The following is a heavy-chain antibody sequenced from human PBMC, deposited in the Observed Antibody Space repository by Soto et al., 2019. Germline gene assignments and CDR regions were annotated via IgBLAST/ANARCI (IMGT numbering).Heavy chain of an antibody. Sequence: QVQLVQSGAEVKKPGASVKVSCKASGYTFTSYYMHWVRQAPGQGLEWMGIINPSGGSTSYAQKFQGRVTMTRDTSTNTVYMELSSLRSEDTAVYYCARDHPIAADNYYYGMDVWGQGTTVTVSS. V-gene: IGHV1-46*01. D-gene: IGHD6-13*01. CDR2: INPSGGST. J-gene: IGHJ6*02. CDR1: GYTFTSYY. CDR3: ARDHPIAADNYYYGMDV.